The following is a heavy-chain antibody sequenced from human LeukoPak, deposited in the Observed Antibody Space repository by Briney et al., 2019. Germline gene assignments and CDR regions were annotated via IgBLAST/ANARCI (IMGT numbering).Heavy chain of an antibody. V-gene: IGHV3-49*04. Sequence: GRSLRLSCTASGFTFGDHAMSWVRQAPGKGLEWVGFIRSKSYGGTTEYAASVKGRFTISRDNSKNTVYLQLNSLRPEDTAVYYCAREASDLVVVPSNIEGGMDVWGQGTTVIVSS. CDR2: IRSKSYGGTT. J-gene: IGHJ6*02. D-gene: IGHD2-2*01. CDR1: GFTFGDHA. CDR3: AREASDLVVVPSNIEGGMDV.